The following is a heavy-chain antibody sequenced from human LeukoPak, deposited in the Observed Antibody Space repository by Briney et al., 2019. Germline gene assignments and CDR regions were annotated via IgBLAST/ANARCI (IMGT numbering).Heavy chain of an antibody. V-gene: IGHV3-23*01. CDR1: GFTFSSYA. CDR2: ISGSGGST. J-gene: IGHJ4*02. D-gene: IGHD6-19*01. CDR3: AKDRYSSGWFRGGAYDY. Sequence: PGGSLGLSCAASGFTFSSYAMSWVRQAPGKGLEWVSAISGSGGSTYYADSVKGRFTISRDNSKNTLYLQMNSLRAEDTAVYYCAKDRYSSGWFRGGAYDYWGQGTLVTVSS.